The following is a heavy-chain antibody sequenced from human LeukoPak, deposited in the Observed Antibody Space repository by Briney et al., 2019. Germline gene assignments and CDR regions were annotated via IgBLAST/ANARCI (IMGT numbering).Heavy chain of an antibody. Sequence: PGGSLRLSCTASGFTLGDYAMSWFRQAPGRGLEGVGFIRSKAYGGRTEYAASVKGRFTISRDDSKSIAYLQMNSLKTEDTAVYYCTRASSGYVYQNWFDPWGQGTLVTVSS. CDR1: GFTLGDYA. D-gene: IGHD5-12*01. J-gene: IGHJ5*02. CDR3: TRASSGYVYQNWFDP. CDR2: IRSKAYGGRT. V-gene: IGHV3-49*03.